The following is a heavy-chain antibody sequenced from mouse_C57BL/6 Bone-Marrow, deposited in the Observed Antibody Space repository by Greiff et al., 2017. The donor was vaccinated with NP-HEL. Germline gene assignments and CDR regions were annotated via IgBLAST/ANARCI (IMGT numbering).Heavy chain of an antibody. CDR1: GFTFSDYY. J-gene: IGHJ4*01. V-gene: IGHV5-12*01. CDR2: ISNGGGST. CDR3: ARQWLLHYAMDY. D-gene: IGHD2-3*01. Sequence: EVQRVESGGGLVQPGGSLKLSCAASGFTFSDYYMYWVRQTPEKRLEWVAYISNGGGSTYYPDTVKGRFTISRDNAKNTLYLQMSRLKSEDTAMYYCARQWLLHYAMDYWGQGTSVTVSS.